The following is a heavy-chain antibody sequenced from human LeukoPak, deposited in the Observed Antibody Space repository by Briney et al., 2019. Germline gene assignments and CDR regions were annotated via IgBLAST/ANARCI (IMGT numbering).Heavy chain of an antibody. CDR3: ARGGIWFGELSFDY. CDR2: INHSGST. D-gene: IGHD3-10*01. V-gene: IGHV4-34*01. J-gene: IGHJ4*02. CDR1: GGSFSGYY. Sequence: SETLSLTCAVYGGSFSGYYWSWIRQPPGKGLEWIGEINHSGSTNYNPSLKSRVTISVDTSKNQFSLKPSSVTAADTVVYYCARGGIWFGELSFDYWGQGTLVTVSS.